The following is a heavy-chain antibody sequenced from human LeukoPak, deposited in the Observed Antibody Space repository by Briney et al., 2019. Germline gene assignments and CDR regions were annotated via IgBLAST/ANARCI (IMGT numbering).Heavy chain of an antibody. Sequence: GGSLRLSCAASGFTVSSNYMSWVRQAPGEGLEWVSVIYSGGITYYADSVKGRFTISRDNSKNTLYLQMNNLRAADTAVYYCASRPPIFWGQGTLVTVSS. CDR3: ASRPPIF. CDR2: IYSGGIT. V-gene: IGHV3-66*01. CDR1: GFTVSSNY. D-gene: IGHD3-3*01. J-gene: IGHJ4*02.